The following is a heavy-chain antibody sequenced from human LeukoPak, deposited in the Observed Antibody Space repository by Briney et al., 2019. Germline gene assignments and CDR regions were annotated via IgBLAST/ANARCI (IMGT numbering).Heavy chain of an antibody. CDR1: GFTFSRNG. D-gene: IGHD4/OR15-4a*01. CDR3: AKDRDYIMGIVDY. V-gene: IGHV3-33*06. J-gene: IGHJ4*02. Sequence: GGSLRLSCAASGFTFSRNGMHWVRQAPGKGLEWVAVIWYDGSNEYYADSVKGGFTVSRDNSKNTMYLQMNSLRAEDTAVYYCAKDRDYIMGIVDYWGQGTLVTVSS. CDR2: IWYDGSNE.